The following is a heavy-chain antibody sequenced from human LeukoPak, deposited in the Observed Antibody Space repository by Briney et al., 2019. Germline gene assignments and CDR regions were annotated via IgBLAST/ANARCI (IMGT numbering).Heavy chain of an antibody. CDR2: ISSSSSYI. Sequence: GGSLRLSCAASGFTFSSYSMNWVRQAPGKGLEWVSSISSSSSYIYYADSVKGRFTISRDNAKNSLHLQMNSLRGEDTAVYYCARDPSEASHPYYDYWGQGTLVTVSS. CDR3: ARDPSEASHPYYDY. V-gene: IGHV3-21*01. CDR1: GFTFSSYS. J-gene: IGHJ4*02.